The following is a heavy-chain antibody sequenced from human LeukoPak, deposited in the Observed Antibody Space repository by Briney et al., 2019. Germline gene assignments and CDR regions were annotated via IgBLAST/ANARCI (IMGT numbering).Heavy chain of an antibody. CDR1: GGSISSSSYY. D-gene: IGHD2/OR15-2a*01. J-gene: IGHJ4*02. Sequence: PSETLSLTCTVSGGSISSSSYYWGWIRQPPGKGREWIGSIYYSGSTYYNPSLKSRVTISVDTSKNQFSLKLSSVTAADTAVYYCARHNAIVMAQLIDYWGQGTLVTVSS. CDR3: ARHNAIVMAQLIDY. V-gene: IGHV4-39*01. CDR2: IYYSGST.